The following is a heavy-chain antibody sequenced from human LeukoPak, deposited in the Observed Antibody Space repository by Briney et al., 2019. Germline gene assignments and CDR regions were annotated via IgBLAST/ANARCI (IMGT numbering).Heavy chain of an antibody. V-gene: IGHV4-39*07. D-gene: IGHD3-10*01. CDR3: ARKLITMVRGVPRRSSWFDP. J-gene: IGHJ5*02. CDR1: GGSISSSSYY. CDR2: IYYSGST. Sequence: SETLSLTCTVSGGSISSSSYYWGWIRQPPGKGLEWIGSIYYSGSTYYNPSLKSRVTISVDTSKNQFSLKLSSVTAADTAVYYCARKLITMVRGVPRRSSWFDPWGQGTLVTVSS.